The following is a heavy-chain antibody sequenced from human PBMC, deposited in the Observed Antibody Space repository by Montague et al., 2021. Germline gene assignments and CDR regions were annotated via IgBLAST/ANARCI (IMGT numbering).Heavy chain of an antibody. CDR3: ARSLYCKGGSCYSGFDH. D-gene: IGHD2-15*01. CDR2: IYYNGST. CDR1: GGSTSSTSYY. Sequence: SETLSLTCTVSGGSTSSTSYYWGWIRQPPGKELEFIGVIYYNGSTYHNPSLKSRVTVSIDTSKNQFSLKLISVTAADTAVYFCARSLYCKGGSCYSGFDHWGQGTLVTVSS. J-gene: IGHJ5*02. V-gene: IGHV4-39*01.